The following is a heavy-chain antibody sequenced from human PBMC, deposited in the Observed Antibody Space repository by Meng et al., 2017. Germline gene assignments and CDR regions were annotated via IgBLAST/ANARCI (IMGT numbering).Heavy chain of an antibody. D-gene: IGHD6-19*01. CDR2: INPHSGGT. V-gene: IGHV1-2*02. CDR3: ARRVAVAGNTSRVRWFDP. CDR1: GYTFTDYY. Sequence: GQLLQAGAEVKRPGASVKVACKASGYTFTDYYLHWVRQAPGQGLEWMGWINPHSGGTYFAQNFQGRVTLTSDTSISTAYMELSRLRSDDTAMYYCARRVAVAGNTSRVRWFDPWGQGTLVTVSS. J-gene: IGHJ5*02.